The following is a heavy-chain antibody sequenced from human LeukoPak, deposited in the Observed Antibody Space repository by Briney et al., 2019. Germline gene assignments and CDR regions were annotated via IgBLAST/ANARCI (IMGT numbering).Heavy chain of an antibody. D-gene: IGHD3-10*01. Sequence: PGRSLRLSCAASGFTFRAYAMHWVRQAPGKGLEWVAVISYDETNSYYADSVKGRFTISRDNSKDTLHLQMNSLRPEDTAVYYCARDGSLRSFGELFVWGQGTLVTVSS. J-gene: IGHJ4*02. CDR1: GFTFRAYA. CDR2: ISYDETNS. CDR3: ARDGSLRSFGELFV. V-gene: IGHV3-30*04.